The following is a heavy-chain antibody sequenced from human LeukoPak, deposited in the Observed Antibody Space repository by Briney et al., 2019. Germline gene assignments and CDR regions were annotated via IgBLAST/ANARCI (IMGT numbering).Heavy chain of an antibody. CDR1: GYTFTSYG. D-gene: IGHD6-13*01. V-gene: IGHV1-18*01. CDR2: ISAYNGNT. CDR3: ARDSGIAAAGTLGYYYFYGMDV. Sequence: GASVKVSCKASGYTFTSYGISWVRQAPGQGLEWMGWISAYNGNTNYAQKLQGRVTMTTDTSTSTAYMELRSLRSDDTAVYYCARDSGIAAAGTLGYYYFYGMDVWGQGTTVTVSS. J-gene: IGHJ6*02.